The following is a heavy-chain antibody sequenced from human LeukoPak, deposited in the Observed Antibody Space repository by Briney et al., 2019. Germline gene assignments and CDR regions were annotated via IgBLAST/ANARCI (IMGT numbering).Heavy chain of an antibody. V-gene: IGHV3-30*02. CDR2: IRYDGSNK. CDR3: AKDSDCSSTSCYEVYMDV. CDR1: GFTFSSYG. Sequence: GGSLRLSCAASGFTFSSYGMHWVRQAPGKGLEWVAFIRYDGSNKYYADSVKGRFTISRDNSKNTLYLQMNSLRAEDTAVYYCAKDSDCSSTSCYEVYMDVWGKGTTVTISS. D-gene: IGHD2-2*01. J-gene: IGHJ6*03.